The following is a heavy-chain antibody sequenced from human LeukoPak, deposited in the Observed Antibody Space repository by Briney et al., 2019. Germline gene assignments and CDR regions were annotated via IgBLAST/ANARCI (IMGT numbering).Heavy chain of an antibody. CDR3: AKDRGWGYSHGYFDY. CDR2: ISWNSGSI. Sequence: GGSLRLSCAASGFTFDDYAMHWVRQAPGKGLEWVSGISWNSGSIGYADSVKGRFTISRDNAKNSLYLQMDSLRAEDTALYYCAKDRGWGYSHGYFDYWGQGTLVTVSS. V-gene: IGHV3-9*01. J-gene: IGHJ4*02. D-gene: IGHD5-18*01. CDR1: GFTFDDYA.